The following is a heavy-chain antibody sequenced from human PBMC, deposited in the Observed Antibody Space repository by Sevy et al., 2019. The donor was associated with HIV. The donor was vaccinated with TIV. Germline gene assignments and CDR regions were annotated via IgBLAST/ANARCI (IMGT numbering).Heavy chain of an antibody. J-gene: IGHJ4*02. D-gene: IGHD1-26*01. V-gene: IGHV3-74*01. CDR2: INTYGKII. CDR3: ARGSRGTFGS. Sequence: GGSLRLSCAASGFTFTSDYMHWVRQPPGKGLVWVSHINTYGKIIRYADSVKGRFTTSRDNAKNTLYLQMNSLRAEDTAVYYCARGSRGTFGSWGQGTLVTVSS. CDR1: GFTFTSDY.